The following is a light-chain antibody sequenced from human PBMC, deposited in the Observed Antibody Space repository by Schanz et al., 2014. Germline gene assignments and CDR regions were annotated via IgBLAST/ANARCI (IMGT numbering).Light chain of an antibody. Sequence: QSALTQPASVSGSPGQSITISCTGTSSDVGGYNYVSWYQQYPGKAPKLMIYDVSSRPSGVSNRFSGSKSGNTASLTISGLQAEDEADYYCNSYTSSSTLVVFGGGTKLTVL. V-gene: IGLV2-14*03. CDR1: SSDVGGYNY. J-gene: IGLJ2*01. CDR2: DVS. CDR3: NSYTSSSTLVV.